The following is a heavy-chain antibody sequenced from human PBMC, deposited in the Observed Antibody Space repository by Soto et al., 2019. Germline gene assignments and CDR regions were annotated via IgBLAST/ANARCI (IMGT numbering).Heavy chain of an antibody. D-gene: IGHD7-27*01. Sequence: SETLSLTCAVYGGSFSGYYWSWIRQPPGKGLEWIGEINHSGSTNYNPSLKSRVTISVDTSKDQFSLKLSSVTAADTAVYYCARDPENWDPFDYWGQGTLVTVSS. J-gene: IGHJ4*02. CDR2: INHSGST. V-gene: IGHV4-34*01. CDR3: ARDPENWDPFDY. CDR1: GGSFSGYY.